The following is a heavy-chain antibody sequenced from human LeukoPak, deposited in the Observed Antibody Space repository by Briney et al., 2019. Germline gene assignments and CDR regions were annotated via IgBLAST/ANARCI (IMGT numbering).Heavy chain of an antibody. CDR2: ISYDGSNK. J-gene: IGHJ4*02. V-gene: IGHV3-30-3*01. CDR3: ARGALDYFLDY. CDR1: GFTFSSYA. D-gene: IGHD3-16*01. Sequence: GGSLRLSCAAPGFTFSSYAIHWVRQAPGKGLEWVAVISYDGSNKYHADSVKGRFTISRDNSKNTVYLQMNSLRGEDTAVYYCARGALDYFLDYWGQGTLVTVSS.